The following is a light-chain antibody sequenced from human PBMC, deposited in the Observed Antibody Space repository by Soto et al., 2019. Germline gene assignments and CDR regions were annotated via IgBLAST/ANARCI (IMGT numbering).Light chain of an antibody. J-gene: IGKJ5*01. V-gene: IGKV3-11*01. Sequence: IVLTQSPSTLSLSPGERSIVSCSSSQSVSTFLAWFQQKPGQPPRLLIYNASNRTTGIPARFSGSGSGTDFTLTISSLEPEDFAVYYCQQRGDWPPITFGQGTRLEIK. CDR2: NAS. CDR3: QQRGDWPPIT. CDR1: QSVSTF.